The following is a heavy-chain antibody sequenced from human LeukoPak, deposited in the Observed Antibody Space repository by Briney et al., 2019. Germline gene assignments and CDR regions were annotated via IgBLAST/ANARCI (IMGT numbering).Heavy chain of an antibody. J-gene: IGHJ4*02. CDR3: AKGHFGAGHY. Sequence: GGSLRLSCAASGFTFGDFTMHWFRQPPGRGLQWLSLLTGDGGTTSYAASVKGRFTISRDNSKNSLSLHLKSFGNEDTALYYCAKGHFGAGHYWGQGTLVTVSS. CDR2: LTGDGGTT. V-gene: IGHV3-43*02. CDR1: GFTFGDFT. D-gene: IGHD3-3*01.